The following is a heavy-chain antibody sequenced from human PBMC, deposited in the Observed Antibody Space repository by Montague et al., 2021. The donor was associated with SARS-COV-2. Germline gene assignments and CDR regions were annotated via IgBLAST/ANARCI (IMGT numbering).Heavy chain of an antibody. CDR1: SGSISTYY. D-gene: IGHD3-10*01. V-gene: IGHV4-59*01. CDR3: ASGADDYYYAMDV. CDR2: VYYSGST. J-gene: IGHJ6*02. Sequence: SETLSLTCTVSSGSISTYYWSWIRQPPGKGLEWMGYVYYSGSTNYNPSLKSRVTISADTSKNQFSLKLRSVTAADTAVYYCASGADDYYYAMDVWGQGTTVTVSS.